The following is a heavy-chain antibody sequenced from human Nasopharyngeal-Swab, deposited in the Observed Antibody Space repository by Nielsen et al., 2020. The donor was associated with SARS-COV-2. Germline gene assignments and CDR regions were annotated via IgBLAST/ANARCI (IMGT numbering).Heavy chain of an antibody. CDR3: AKGVSPGRYPADC. D-gene: IGHD3-16*02. CDR1: GFTFSSYA. V-gene: IGHV3-23*01. CDR2: ISGSGGST. J-gene: IGHJ4*02. Sequence: GESLKISCAAFGFTFSSYAMTWVRQAPGKGLEWVSSISGSGGSTYYADSVKGRITISRDNSKNTLYLQMNSLRAEDTAVYHCAKGVSPGRYPADCWGQGILVTVSS.